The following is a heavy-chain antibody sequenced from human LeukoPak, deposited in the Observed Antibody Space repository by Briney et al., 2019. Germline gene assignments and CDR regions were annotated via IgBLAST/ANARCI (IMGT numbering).Heavy chain of an antibody. CDR1: GFTFSSYS. J-gene: IGHJ4*02. Sequence: GESLRLSCAASGFTFSSYSMNWVRQAPGKGLEWVSSISSSSSYIYYADSVKGRFTISRDNAKNSLYLQMNSLRAEDTAVYYCARDWVGYCSSTSCRFDYWGQGTLVTVSS. CDR2: ISSSSSYI. D-gene: IGHD2-2*01. V-gene: IGHV3-21*01. CDR3: ARDWVGYCSSTSCRFDY.